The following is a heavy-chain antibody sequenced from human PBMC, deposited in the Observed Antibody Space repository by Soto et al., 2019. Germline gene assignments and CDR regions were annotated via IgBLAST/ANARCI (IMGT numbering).Heavy chain of an antibody. D-gene: IGHD3-22*01. Sequence: QVQLVESGGGVVQPGRSLRLSCAASGFTFSSYGMHWVRQAPGKGLEWVAVIWYDGSNKYYADSVKGRFTISRDNSKNTLYLQMNSLMAEDTAVYYCARDLQDYYDSSGAGDAFDIWGQGTMVTVSS. J-gene: IGHJ3*02. CDR1: GFTFSSYG. CDR3: ARDLQDYYDSSGAGDAFDI. V-gene: IGHV3-33*01. CDR2: IWYDGSNK.